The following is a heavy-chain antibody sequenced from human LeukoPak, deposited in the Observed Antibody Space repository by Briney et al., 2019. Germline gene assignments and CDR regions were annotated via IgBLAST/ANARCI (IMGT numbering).Heavy chain of an antibody. CDR1: GYSISSGYY. Sequence: SETLSLTCTVSGYSISSGYYWSWIRQPPGKGLEWIGYIYYSGSTNYNPSLKSRVTISVDTSKNQFSLKLSSVTAADTAVYYCATGRDTAMVNDYWGQGTLVTVSS. D-gene: IGHD5-18*01. CDR2: IYYSGST. J-gene: IGHJ4*02. CDR3: ATGRDTAMVNDY. V-gene: IGHV4-61*01.